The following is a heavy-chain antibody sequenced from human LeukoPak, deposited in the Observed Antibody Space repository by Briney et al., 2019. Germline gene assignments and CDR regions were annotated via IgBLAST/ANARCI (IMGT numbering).Heavy chain of an antibody. CDR2: IYTSGST. V-gene: IGHV4-61*02. CDR3: AREPGIAVAGNFDY. D-gene: IGHD6-19*01. CDR1: GYSISSGYY. J-gene: IGHJ4*02. Sequence: PSETLSLTCTVSGYSISSGYYWSWIRQPAGKGLEWIGRIYTSGSTNYNPSLKSRVTISVDTSKNQFSLKLSSVTAADTAVYYCAREPGIAVAGNFDYWGQGTLVTVSS.